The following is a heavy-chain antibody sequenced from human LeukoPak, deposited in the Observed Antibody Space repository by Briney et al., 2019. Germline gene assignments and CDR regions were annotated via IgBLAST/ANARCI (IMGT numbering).Heavy chain of an antibody. CDR2: ISYDGSNE. CDR3: ARVRAGYCTSTSCYTGMDV. J-gene: IGHJ6*02. D-gene: IGHD2-2*01. V-gene: IGHV3-30*03. Sequence: LSLTCAVSGGSIRNSSFYWGWIRQAPGKGLEWVALISYDGSNEYYADSVRGRFTISRDNSKFTLYMQMNSLRAEDTAVYYCARVRAGYCTSTSCYTGMDVWGQGTTVTVSS. CDR1: GGSIRNSS.